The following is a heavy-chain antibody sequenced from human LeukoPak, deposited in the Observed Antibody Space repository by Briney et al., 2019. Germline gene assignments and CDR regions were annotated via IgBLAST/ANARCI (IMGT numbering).Heavy chain of an antibody. CDR1: GGSLSSSSYY. J-gene: IGHJ4*02. CDR3: ARRRYFDY. CDR2: IYYSGST. Sequence: PSETLSLTCTVYGGSLSSSSYYWGWIRQPPGKGLEWIGSIYYSGSTYYNPSLKSRVTISVDTSKNQFSLKLSSVTAADTAVYYCARRRYFDYWGQGTLVTVSS. V-gene: IGHV4-39*07.